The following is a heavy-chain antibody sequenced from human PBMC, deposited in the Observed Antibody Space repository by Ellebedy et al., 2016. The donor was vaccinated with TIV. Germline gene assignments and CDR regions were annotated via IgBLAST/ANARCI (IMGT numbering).Heavy chain of an antibody. CDR3: ARVITEGQIWLDT. CDR2: INTKKP. J-gene: IGHJ5*02. CDR1: GYTFIHYA. Sequence: AASVKVSCKASGYTFIHYAMTWVRQAPGQGLEWMGWINTKKPTYAQGFTGRFVFSLDTSVSSAYLQISSLKAEDTAVYYCARVITEGQIWLDTWGQGTPVTVSS. V-gene: IGHV7-4-1*02. D-gene: IGHD1-14*01.